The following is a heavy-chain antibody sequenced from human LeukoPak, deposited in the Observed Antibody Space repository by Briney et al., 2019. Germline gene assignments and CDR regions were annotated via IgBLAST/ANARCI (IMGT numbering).Heavy chain of an antibody. Sequence: GSLRLSCAASGFTFSSYGMHWVRQAPGKGLEWIGSMYYSGNTYYNPSLKSRVTISVDTSKNQFSLKLRSVTAADTAFYYCARGKSRGSHIDYWGQGTLVTVSS. D-gene: IGHD1-26*01. V-gene: IGHV4-38-2*01. J-gene: IGHJ4*02. CDR1: GFTFSSYG. CDR3: ARGKSRGSHIDY. CDR2: MYYSGNT.